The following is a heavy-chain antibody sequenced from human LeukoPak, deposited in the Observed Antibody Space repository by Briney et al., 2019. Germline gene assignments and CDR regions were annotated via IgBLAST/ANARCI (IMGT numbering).Heavy chain of an antibody. J-gene: IGHJ2*01. CDR3: VRDLVRGVHPVFYFDL. V-gene: IGHV3-48*04. D-gene: IGHD3-10*01. CDR2: ISSPSTNI. CDR1: GFIFTSYS. Sequence: GGSLRLSCAASGFIFTSYSMNWVRQAPGKGLEWVSYISSPSTNIYYVDSVKGRFTISRDNAKNSLYLQMTNLSAEDTAVYFCVRDLVRGVHPVFYFDLWGRGTLVTVSS.